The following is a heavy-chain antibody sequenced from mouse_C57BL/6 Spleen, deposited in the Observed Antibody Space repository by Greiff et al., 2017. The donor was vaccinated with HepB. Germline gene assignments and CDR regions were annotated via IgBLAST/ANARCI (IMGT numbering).Heavy chain of an antibody. V-gene: IGHV2-9-1*01. Sequence: VMLVESGPGLVAPSQSLSITCTVSGFSLTSYAISWVRQPPGKGLEWLGVIWTGGGTNYNSALKSRLSISKDNSKSQVFLKMNSLQTDDTARYYCATAITTVKGYYAMDYWGQGTSVTVSS. J-gene: IGHJ4*01. CDR1: GFSLTSYA. D-gene: IGHD1-1*01. CDR2: IWTGGGT. CDR3: ATAITTVKGYYAMDY.